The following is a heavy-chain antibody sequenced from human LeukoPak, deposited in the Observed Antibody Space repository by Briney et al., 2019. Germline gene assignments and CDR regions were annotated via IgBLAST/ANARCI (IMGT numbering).Heavy chain of an antibody. Sequence: PQTLSLTCTVSGGSISSYNWSWIRQPPGKGLEWIGYIYYSGSTNYNPSLKSRVTISVDTSKNQFSLKLSSVTAADTAVYYCARRPGDSSGWYVRPSWFDPWGQGTLVTVSS. J-gene: IGHJ5*02. D-gene: IGHD6-19*01. V-gene: IGHV4-59*08. CDR2: IYYSGST. CDR1: GGSISSYN. CDR3: ARRPGDSSGWYVRPSWFDP.